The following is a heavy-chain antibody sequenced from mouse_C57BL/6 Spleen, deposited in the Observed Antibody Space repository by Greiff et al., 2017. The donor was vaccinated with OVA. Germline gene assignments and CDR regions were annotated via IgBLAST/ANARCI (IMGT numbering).Heavy chain of an antibody. CDR2: IDPSDSYT. Sequence: VQLQQPGAELVKPGASVKLSCKASGYTFTSYWMQWVKQRPGQGLEWIGEIDPSDSYTNYNQKFKGKATLTVDTSSSTAYMQLSSLTSEDSAVYYCARAVVAKYYFDYWGQGTTLTVSS. CDR1: GYTFTSYW. V-gene: IGHV1-50*01. J-gene: IGHJ2*01. CDR3: ARAVVAKYYFDY. D-gene: IGHD1-1*01.